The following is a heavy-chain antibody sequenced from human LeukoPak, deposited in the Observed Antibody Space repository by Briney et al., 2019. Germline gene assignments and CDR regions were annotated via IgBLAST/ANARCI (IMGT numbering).Heavy chain of an antibody. CDR2: IYYSGST. J-gene: IGHJ4*02. CDR1: GGSISSYY. V-gene: IGHV4-59*01. D-gene: IGHD2-15*01. Sequence: PSETLSLTCTVSGGSISSYYWSWIRQPPGKGLEWIGYIYYSGSTNYNPSPKSRVTISVDTSKNQFSLKLSSVTAADTAVYYCARVICNYFDYWGQGTLVTVSS. CDR3: ARVICNYFDY.